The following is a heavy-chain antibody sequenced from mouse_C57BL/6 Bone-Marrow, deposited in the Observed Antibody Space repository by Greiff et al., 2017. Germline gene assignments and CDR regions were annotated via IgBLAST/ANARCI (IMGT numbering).Heavy chain of an antibody. CDR2: INPYNGGT. V-gene: IGHV1-19*01. D-gene: IGHD2-12*01. J-gene: IGHJ4*01. CDR1: GYTFTDYY. CDR3: AYSFYAMDY. Sequence: EVQLQQSGPVLVKPGASVKMSCKASGYTFTDYYMNWVKQSHGKSLEWIGVINPYNGGTSYNQKFKGKATLTVDKSSSTAYMELNSLTSEDSAVYYCAYSFYAMDYWGQGTSVTVSS.